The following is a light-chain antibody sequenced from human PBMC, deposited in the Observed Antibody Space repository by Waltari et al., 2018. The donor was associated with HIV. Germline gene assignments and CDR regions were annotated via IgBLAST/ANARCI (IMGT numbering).Light chain of an antibody. V-gene: IGLV3-25*03. CDR1: ALPKHY. CDR3: QSADSSGTYRV. Sequence: SYELTQPPSVSVSPGQTARITCSGDALPKHYAYWYQQKPGQAPILVRYKDSERPSGIPERFSGSSSGTTVTLTISGVQAEDEADYYCQSADSSGTYRVFGGRTKLTVL. CDR2: KDS. J-gene: IGLJ2*01.